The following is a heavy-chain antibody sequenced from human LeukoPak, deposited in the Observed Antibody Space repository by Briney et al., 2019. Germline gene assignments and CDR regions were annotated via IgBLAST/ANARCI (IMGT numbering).Heavy chain of an antibody. CDR3: ASFWSGDTYYYMDV. CDR1: GGSISSGSYY. CDR2: IYTSGST. D-gene: IGHD3-3*01. Sequence: SETLSLTCTVSGGSISSGSYYWSWIRQPAGKGLEWIGRIYTSGSTNYNPSLKSRVTISVDTSKNQFSLKLSSVTAADTAVYYCASFWSGDTYYYMDVWGKGTTVTVSS. J-gene: IGHJ6*03. V-gene: IGHV4-61*02.